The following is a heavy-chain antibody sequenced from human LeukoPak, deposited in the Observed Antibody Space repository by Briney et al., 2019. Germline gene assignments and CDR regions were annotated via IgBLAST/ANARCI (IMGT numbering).Heavy chain of an antibody. CDR2: INQDGSEK. CDR1: GFTFSTYW. CDR3: ARDTTHTHYGDAFDL. J-gene: IGHJ3*01. D-gene: IGHD4-17*01. Sequence: PGGTLRLSCASSGFTFSTYWMSWVRQAPGKGLEWVGNINQDGSEKNFVDSVKGRFTISRDNAKNSLYLQLNRLRVEDTATYFCARDTTHTHYGDAFDLWGQGTLVAVSS. V-gene: IGHV3-7*01.